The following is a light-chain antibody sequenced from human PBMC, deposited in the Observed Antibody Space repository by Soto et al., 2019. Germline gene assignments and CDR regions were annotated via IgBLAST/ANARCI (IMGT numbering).Light chain of an antibody. J-gene: IGKJ1*01. V-gene: IGKV3-15*01. CDR3: CLYYLLLPRS. CDR2: SEF. Sequence: TRAEFPGPRVSISSSASQRVYSKLARYQQRPGQAPRLLIYSEFTRSTGIPARFSGSGSGTEFTLCIRILLSEDVGVSYCCLYYLLLPRSFGQGTMLDIK. CDR1: QRVYSK.